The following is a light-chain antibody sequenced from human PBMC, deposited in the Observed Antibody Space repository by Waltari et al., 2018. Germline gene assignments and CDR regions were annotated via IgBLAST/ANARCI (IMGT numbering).Light chain of an antibody. V-gene: IGLV4-69*01. CDR1: SGHSSNI. Sequence: QLVLTQSPSASASLGASVKLTCTLSSGHSSNIIAWVQRQPEKGPWCLMTVNSDGSHTKGDEIPDRFSGSSSGAERYLTISSLQSEDEADYYCQTGGHGTWVFGGGTRLTVL. CDR2: VNSDGSH. CDR3: QTGGHGTWV. J-gene: IGLJ3*02.